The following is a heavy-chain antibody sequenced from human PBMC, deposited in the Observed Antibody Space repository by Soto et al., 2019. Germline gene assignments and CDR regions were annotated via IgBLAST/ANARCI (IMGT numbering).Heavy chain of an antibody. CDR2: IYYSGST. D-gene: IGHD3-22*01. J-gene: IGHJ4*02. CDR1: GGSISSGDYY. Sequence: PSETLSLTCTVSGGSISSGDYYWSWIRQPPGKGLEWIGYIYYSGSTYYNPSLKSRVTISVDTSKNQFSLKLSSVTAADTAVYYCARAGFITPSFDYWGQGTLVTVSS. CDR3: ARAGFITPSFDY. V-gene: IGHV4-30-4*01.